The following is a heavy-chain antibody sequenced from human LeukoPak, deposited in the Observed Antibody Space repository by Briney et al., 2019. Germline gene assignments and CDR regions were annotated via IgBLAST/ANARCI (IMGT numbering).Heavy chain of an antibody. Sequence: SETLSLTCTVSGGSISSHYWSWIRQPPGKGLEWMGYIYYSGSTNYNPSLKSRVTISVDTSKNQFSLKLSSVTAADTAVYYCAREFPAAGIFAFWGQGTLVTVSS. D-gene: IGHD6-13*01. J-gene: IGHJ4*02. CDR1: GGSISSHY. CDR3: AREFPAAGIFAF. V-gene: IGHV4-59*11. CDR2: IYYSGST.